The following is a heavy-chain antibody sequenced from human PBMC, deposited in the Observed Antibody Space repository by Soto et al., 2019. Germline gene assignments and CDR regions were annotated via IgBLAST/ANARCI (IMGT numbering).Heavy chain of an antibody. CDR1: GDVFRSYG. CDR2: IIPISGTT. Sequence: SVKVSCKASGDVFRSYGINWVRQAPGQGLEWMGGIIPISGTTNYAQKFQGRVAITADESTDTVYMELSRLRSEDTAVYFCARVRCFNGLCHTADYGMDVWGQGATVTVFS. D-gene: IGHD2-8*01. CDR3: ARVRCFNGLCHTADYGMDV. J-gene: IGHJ6*02. V-gene: IGHV1-69*13.